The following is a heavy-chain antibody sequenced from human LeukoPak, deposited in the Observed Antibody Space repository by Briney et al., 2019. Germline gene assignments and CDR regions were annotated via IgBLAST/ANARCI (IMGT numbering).Heavy chain of an antibody. CDR1: GFTFSSYG. J-gene: IGHJ4*02. Sequence: GGSLRLSCAASGFTFSSYGMHWVRQAPGKGLEWVADISYDGSNKYYADSVKGRFTISRDNSKNTLYLQMNTLRDEDTAVYDCAKSRSDILTGYYGPFDYWGQGTLVTVSS. V-gene: IGHV3-30*18. CDR2: ISYDGSNK. CDR3: AKSRSDILTGYYGPFDY. D-gene: IGHD3-9*01.